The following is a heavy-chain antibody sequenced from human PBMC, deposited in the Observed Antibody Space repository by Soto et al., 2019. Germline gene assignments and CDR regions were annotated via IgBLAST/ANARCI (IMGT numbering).Heavy chain of an antibody. Sequence: GASVKVSCKASGYTFTSYYMHWVRQAPGQGLEWMGIIDPSGGSTSYAQKSQGRVTMTRDTSTSTVYMELSSLGSEDTAVYYCARVRRSSGYYYGYWGQGTPVTVSS. CDR1: GYTFTSYY. D-gene: IGHD3-22*01. CDR3: ARVRRSSGYYYGY. CDR2: IDPSGGST. V-gene: IGHV1-46*01. J-gene: IGHJ4*02.